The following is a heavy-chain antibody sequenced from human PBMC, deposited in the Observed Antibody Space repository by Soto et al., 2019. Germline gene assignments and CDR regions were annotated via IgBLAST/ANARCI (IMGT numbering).Heavy chain of an antibody. CDR3: TTQGYYYDSSGYYNYWYFDL. V-gene: IGHV3-15*01. CDR1: GFTFSNAW. D-gene: IGHD3-22*01. J-gene: IGHJ2*01. Sequence: WALRLSCAASGFTFSNAWMSWVRQAPGKGLEWVGRIKSKTDGGTTDYAAPVKGRFTISRDDSKNTLYLQMNSLKTEDTAVYYCTTQGYYYDSSGYYNYWYFDLWGRGTLVTVSS. CDR2: IKSKTDGGTT.